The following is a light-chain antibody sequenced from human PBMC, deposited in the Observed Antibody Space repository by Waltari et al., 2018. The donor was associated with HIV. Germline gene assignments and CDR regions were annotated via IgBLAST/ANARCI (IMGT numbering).Light chain of an antibody. Sequence: EIVMTQSPDTLSVSPGERATLSCRASQSVSSNLAWYQQKPGQAPRLLMYGASTRATGIPARFSGSGSGTEFTLTISSLQSEDFAVYYCQQYSNWPRTFGQGTKVEIK. V-gene: IGKV3-15*01. CDR2: GAS. CDR1: QSVSSN. J-gene: IGKJ1*01. CDR3: QQYSNWPRT.